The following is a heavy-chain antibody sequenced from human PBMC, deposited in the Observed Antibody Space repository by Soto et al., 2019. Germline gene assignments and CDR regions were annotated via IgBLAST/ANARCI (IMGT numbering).Heavy chain of an antibody. Sequence: PGGSLRLSCAASGFTFSSYGMHWVRQAPGKGLEWVSSISSSSSYIYYADSVKGRFTISRDNAKKSLYLTINSLRAEDTAVYYWARLQLPVVMYYYGRDVWGQGTTVTVSS. V-gene: IGHV3-21*01. CDR2: ISSSSSYI. CDR1: GFTFSSYG. D-gene: IGHD1-1*01. J-gene: IGHJ6*02. CDR3: ARLQLPVVMYYYGRDV.